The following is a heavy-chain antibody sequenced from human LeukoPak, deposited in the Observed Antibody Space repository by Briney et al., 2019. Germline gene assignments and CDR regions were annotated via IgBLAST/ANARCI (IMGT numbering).Heavy chain of an antibody. CDR3: ARDTRMGYYDSSGSIPDY. D-gene: IGHD3-22*01. Sequence: GASVKVSCKASGYTFASYGISWVRQAPGQGLEWMGWISAYNGNTNYAQKLQGRVTMTTYTSTSTAYMELRSLRSDDTAVYYSARDTRMGYYDSSGSIPDYWGQGTLVTVSS. V-gene: IGHV1-18*01. CDR2: ISAYNGNT. CDR1: GYTFASYG. J-gene: IGHJ4*02.